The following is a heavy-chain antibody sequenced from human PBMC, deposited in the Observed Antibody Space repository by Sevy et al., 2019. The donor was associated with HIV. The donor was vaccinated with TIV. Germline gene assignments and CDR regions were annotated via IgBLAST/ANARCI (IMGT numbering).Heavy chain of an antibody. J-gene: IGHJ6*02. D-gene: IGHD4-17*01. Sequence: GGSLRLSCAASGFTFSDYYMSWIRQAPGKGLEWLSYISGDGDTIYYTNSVKGRFTISRDNAKKSLYLQMNSLRAEDMAVYYCARDHVKDGDLGDYYYFALDVWGQGTSVTVSS. CDR3: ARDHVKDGDLGDYYYFALDV. V-gene: IGHV3-11*01. CDR2: ISGDGDTI. CDR1: GFTFSDYY.